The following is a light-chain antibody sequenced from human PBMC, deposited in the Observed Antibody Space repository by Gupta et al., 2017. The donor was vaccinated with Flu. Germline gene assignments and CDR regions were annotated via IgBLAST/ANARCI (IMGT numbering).Light chain of an antibody. V-gene: IGLV1-44*01. J-gene: IGLJ3*02. CDR1: NSNIGRNT. Sequence: QSLLTQPPSSSGTPGQRVTISCSGSNSNIGRNTLSWYQQLPGAAPKLIIQNDNQRPSGVPVRFSGSKAGTSASLTISGLQSEDEVDFYCATWDDSLNGPVFGGGTRLTVL. CDR3: ATWDDSLNGPV. CDR2: NDN.